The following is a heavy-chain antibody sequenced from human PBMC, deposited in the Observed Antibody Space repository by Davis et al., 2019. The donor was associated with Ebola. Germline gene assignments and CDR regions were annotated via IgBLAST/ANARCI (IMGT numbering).Heavy chain of an antibody. Sequence: GESLKISCAASGFTFSSYSMNWVRQAPGKGLEWVSSISSSDSYIYYADSVKGRFTISRDNAKNSLYLQMNSLRAEDTAVYYCSRPYTYCSSTSCYTEGAFDIWGQGTMVTVSS. CDR2: ISSSDSYI. J-gene: IGHJ3*02. V-gene: IGHV3-21*01. D-gene: IGHD2-2*02. CDR1: GFTFSSYS. CDR3: SRPYTYCSSTSCYTEGAFDI.